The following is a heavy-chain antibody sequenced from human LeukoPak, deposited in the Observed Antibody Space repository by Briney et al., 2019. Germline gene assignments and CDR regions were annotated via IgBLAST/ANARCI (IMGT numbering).Heavy chain of an antibody. CDR3: ASYYYDSSGYYSAFDI. CDR2: ITPIFGTA. Sequence: GASVKVSCKASGGTFSSYAISWVRQAPGQGLEWMGGITPIFGTANYAQKFQGRVTITTDESTSTAYMELSSLRSEDTAVYYCASYYYDSSGYYSAFDIWGQGTMVTVSS. CDR1: GGTFSSYA. D-gene: IGHD3-22*01. J-gene: IGHJ3*02. V-gene: IGHV1-69*05.